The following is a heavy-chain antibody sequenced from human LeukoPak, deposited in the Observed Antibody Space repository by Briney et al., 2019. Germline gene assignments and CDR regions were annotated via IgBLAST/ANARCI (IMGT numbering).Heavy chain of an antibody. CDR3: ARGGLRGSYVYY. D-gene: IGHD1-26*01. J-gene: IGHJ4*02. CDR2: INHSGST. CDR1: GGSFSGYY. V-gene: IGHV4-34*01. Sequence: KPSETLSLTCAVYGGSFSGYYWSWIRQPPGKGLEWIGEINHSGSTNYNPSLKSRVTISVDTSKNQLSLKLSSVTAAATAVFYCARGGLRGSYVYYWGQGTLVTVSS.